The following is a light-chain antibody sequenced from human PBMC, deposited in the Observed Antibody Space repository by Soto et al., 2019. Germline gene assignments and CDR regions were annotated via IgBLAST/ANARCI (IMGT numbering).Light chain of an antibody. Sequence: EVVLTQSPATVSLSQGERATLSCRASQSVSSYLAWYQQKPGQAPRLLIYDASNRATGIPARFSGSGSGTDFTLTISSLEPEDFAVYYCQQRSNWPWTFGQRTMVDI. CDR1: QSVSSY. J-gene: IGKJ1*01. CDR3: QQRSNWPWT. CDR2: DAS. V-gene: IGKV3-11*01.